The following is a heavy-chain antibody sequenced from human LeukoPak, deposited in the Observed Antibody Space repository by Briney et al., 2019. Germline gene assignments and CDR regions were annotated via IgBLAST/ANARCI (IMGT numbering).Heavy chain of an antibody. J-gene: IGHJ4*02. V-gene: IGHV3-30-3*01. Sequence: PGGSLRLSCAASGFTFSSYAMHWVRQAPGKGLEWVAVISYDGSNKYYADSVKGRFTISRDNSKNTLYLQMNSLRAEDTAVYYCERDQGSSPSYYFDYWGQGTLVTVSS. CDR1: GFTFSSYA. CDR3: ERDQGSSPSYYFDY. CDR2: ISYDGSNK.